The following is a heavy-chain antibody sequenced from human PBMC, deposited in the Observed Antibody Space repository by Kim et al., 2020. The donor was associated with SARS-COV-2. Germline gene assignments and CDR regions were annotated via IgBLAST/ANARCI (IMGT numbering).Heavy chain of an antibody. V-gene: IGHV3-21*01. CDR3: ASSITMDNWFDP. Sequence: YADSVKGRFTISRDNAKNSLYLKMNSLRAEDTAVYYCASSITMDNWFDPWGQGTLVTVST. J-gene: IGHJ5*02. D-gene: IGHD3-10*01.